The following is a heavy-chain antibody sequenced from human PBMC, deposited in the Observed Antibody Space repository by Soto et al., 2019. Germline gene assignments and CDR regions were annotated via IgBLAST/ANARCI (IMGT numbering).Heavy chain of an antibody. V-gene: IGHV1-58*01. J-gene: IGHJ6*02. CDR2: IVVGSGNT. Sequence: SVKVSCKASGFTFTSSAVQWVRQARGQRLEWIGWIVVGSGNTNYAQKFQERVTITRDMSTSAAYMELSSLRSEDTAVYYCAADRGYDFWSGYFEDYYYGMDVWGQGTTVTVSS. CDR1: GFTFTSSA. CDR3: AADRGYDFWSGYFEDYYYGMDV. D-gene: IGHD3-3*01.